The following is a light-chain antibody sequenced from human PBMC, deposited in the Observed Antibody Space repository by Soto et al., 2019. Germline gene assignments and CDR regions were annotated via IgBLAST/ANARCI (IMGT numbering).Light chain of an antibody. CDR2: DVS. J-gene: IGKJ4*01. Sequence: EVVLTQSPASLSLPPWEKATLSCRASQSVSAYLAWYQQKAGQAPRLLIYDVSNRAPGIPARFTGSGSGTDFTLTISSLEPEDSAVYYCQQRVHWLTFGGGTKVDIK. V-gene: IGKV3-11*01. CDR3: QQRVHWLT. CDR1: QSVSAY.